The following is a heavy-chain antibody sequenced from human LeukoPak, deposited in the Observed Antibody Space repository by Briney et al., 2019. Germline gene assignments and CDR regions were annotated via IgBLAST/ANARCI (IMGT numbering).Heavy chain of an antibody. CDR1: AGSFSGYY. V-gene: IGHV4-34*01. CDR2: INHSGST. J-gene: IGHJ5*02. D-gene: IGHD3-10*01. Sequence: SETLSLTCAVYAGSFSGYYWSWIRQPPGKGLEWIGEINHSGSTNYNPSLKSRVTISVDTSKNQFSLKLSSVTAADTAVYYCARGPHYYGSGSYWRVRWFDPWGQGTLVTVSS. CDR3: ARGPHYYGSGSYWRVRWFDP.